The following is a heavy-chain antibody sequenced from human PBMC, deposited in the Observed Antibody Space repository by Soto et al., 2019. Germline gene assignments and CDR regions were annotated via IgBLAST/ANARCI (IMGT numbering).Heavy chain of an antibody. CDR2: IYHSGNT. D-gene: IGHD3-3*01. CDR3: ARVGFDSIFGVVTSFYFDY. V-gene: IGHV4-38-2*01. CDR1: GYSISSSYY. J-gene: IGHJ4*02. Sequence: SETLSLTCAVSGYSISSSYYWCWIRQPPGKGLEWVGSIYHSGNTFYNPSLKSRVTISVVTSKNQFSLNLNSVTAADTAVYYCARVGFDSIFGVVTSFYFDYWGQGTLVTVSS.